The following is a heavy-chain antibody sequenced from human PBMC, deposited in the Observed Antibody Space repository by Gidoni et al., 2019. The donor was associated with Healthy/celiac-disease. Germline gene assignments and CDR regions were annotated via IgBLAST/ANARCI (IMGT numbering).Heavy chain of an antibody. CDR2: INPRGGST. CDR1: GYTFTSYY. D-gene: IGHD6-6*01. J-gene: IGHJ5*02. CDR3: ARVPIAARPGVWFDP. Sequence: QVQLVQSGAEVKKPGASVKVSCKASGYTFTSYYMHWVRQAPGQGLEWMGIINPRGGSTSYAQKFQGRVTMTRDTSTSTVYMELSSLRSEDTAVYYCARVPIAARPGVWFDPWGQGTLVTVSS. V-gene: IGHV1-46*01.